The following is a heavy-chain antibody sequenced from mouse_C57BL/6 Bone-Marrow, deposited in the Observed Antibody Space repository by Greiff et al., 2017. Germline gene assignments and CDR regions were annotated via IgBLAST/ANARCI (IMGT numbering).Heavy chain of an antibody. CDR2: FHPYNDDT. D-gene: IGHD2-1*01. Sequence: VQLQQSGAELVKPGASVKMSCKASGYTFTTYPIEWMKQNHGQSLEWIGNFHPYNDDTKYNEKFKGKATLTVAKSSSTVYLELSRLTSDDSAVCYCARDGNYGGYYFDYWGQGTTLTVSS. CDR1: GYTFTTYP. V-gene: IGHV1-47*01. CDR3: ARDGNYGGYYFDY. J-gene: IGHJ2*01.